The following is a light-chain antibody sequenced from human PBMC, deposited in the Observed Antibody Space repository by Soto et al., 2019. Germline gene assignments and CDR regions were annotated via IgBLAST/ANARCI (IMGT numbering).Light chain of an antibody. J-gene: IGKJ4*01. CDR3: QQHSNWPLT. V-gene: IGKV3-11*01. Sequence: EIVLMQSPATLSLSPGERATLSCRASQSVSSNLAWYQQNPGQAPRLLIFDASNRATGIPARFSGGGSGTDFTLTISSLEPEDFAVYYCQQHSNWPLTFGGGTKLEIK. CDR2: DAS. CDR1: QSVSSN.